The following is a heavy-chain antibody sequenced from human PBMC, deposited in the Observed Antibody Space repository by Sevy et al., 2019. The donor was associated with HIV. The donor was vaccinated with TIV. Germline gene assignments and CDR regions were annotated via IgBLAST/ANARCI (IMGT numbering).Heavy chain of an antibody. J-gene: IGHJ4*02. V-gene: IGHV3-73*01. Sequence: GGSLRLSCAASGFTFSGSAIHWVRQASGKGLEWVGRIRSKSNSHATADAASVQGRFTISRDDSKNTAYLQMNSLKTEDTAVYYCTRHRLSMVRGIIMAHYFDYWGPGTLVTVSS. CDR2: IRSKSNSHAT. D-gene: IGHD3-10*01. CDR3: TRHRLSMVRGIIMAHYFDY. CDR1: GFTFSGSA.